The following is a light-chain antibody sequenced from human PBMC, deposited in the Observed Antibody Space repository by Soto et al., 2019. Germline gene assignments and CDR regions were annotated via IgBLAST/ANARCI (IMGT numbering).Light chain of an antibody. Sequence: PLSCRASQSVSSSYLAWYQQKPGQAPRLLIYGASSRATGIPDRFSVSGSGTEFTLTISIRHPHYFATYYCQHYKSYPWTFGQGTKVDIK. CDR3: QHYKSYPWT. CDR2: GAS. CDR1: QSVSSSY. V-gene: IGKV3-20*01. J-gene: IGKJ1*01.